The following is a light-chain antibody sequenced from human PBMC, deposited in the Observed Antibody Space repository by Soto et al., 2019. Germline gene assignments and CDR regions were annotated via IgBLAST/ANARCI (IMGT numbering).Light chain of an antibody. CDR3: SSYTNTSTPV. J-gene: IGLJ3*02. CDR2: DVS. CDR1: SSDVWAYNL. Sequence: QSVLTQPASVSGSPGQSITISCTGTSSDVWAYNLVSGYQHHPGRAPKLFLVDVSDRPSGVSIRFSGSKSGNTASLTISGLQAEDEAFYYCSSYTNTSTPVFGGGTKLTVL. V-gene: IGLV2-14*02.